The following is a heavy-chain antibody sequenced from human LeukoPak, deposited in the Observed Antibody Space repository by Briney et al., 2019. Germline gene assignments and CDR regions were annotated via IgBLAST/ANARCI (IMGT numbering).Heavy chain of an antibody. CDR1: GYSISSGYY. CDR2: IYRNGTT. Sequence: SETLSLTCAVSGYSISSGYYWGWSRPPPGKGREGIGNIYRNGTTYYNPSLKRRVTISVDTSKNQFSLKLSSVTAADTAVYYCARSIFGVVMRYFDYWGQGTLVTVSS. D-gene: IGHD3-3*01. CDR3: ARSIFGVVMRYFDY. V-gene: IGHV4-38-2*01. J-gene: IGHJ4*02.